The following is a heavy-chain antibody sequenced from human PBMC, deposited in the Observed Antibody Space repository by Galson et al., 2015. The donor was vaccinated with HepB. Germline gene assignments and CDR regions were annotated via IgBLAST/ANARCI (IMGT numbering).Heavy chain of an antibody. D-gene: IGHD2-2*01. J-gene: IGHJ4*02. V-gene: IGHV3-23*01. CDR2: ISASGGNT. CDR1: GFTFSSYA. Sequence: SLRLSCAASGFTFSSYAMSWVRQAPGKGLEWVSAISASGGNTYYADSVKGRFTISRDSSKNTLYLQMNSLRADDTAVYYCAKGSGYCSSTSCPVDFWGQGTLVTVSS. CDR3: AKGSGYCSSTSCPVDF.